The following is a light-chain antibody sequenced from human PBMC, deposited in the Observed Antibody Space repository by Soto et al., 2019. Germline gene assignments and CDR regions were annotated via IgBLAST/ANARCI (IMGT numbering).Light chain of an antibody. V-gene: IGLV2-14*01. CDR1: SSDVGGYSY. Sequence: QSVLTQPASVSGSPGQSITISCTGTSSDVGGYSYVSWYQQHPGKAPKLMIYDVSNRPSGVSNRFSGSKSGNTASLTISGLQAEDEADYYCSSYTSSSTKNVVFGGGTKVTVL. J-gene: IGLJ2*01. CDR2: DVS. CDR3: SSYTSSSTKNVV.